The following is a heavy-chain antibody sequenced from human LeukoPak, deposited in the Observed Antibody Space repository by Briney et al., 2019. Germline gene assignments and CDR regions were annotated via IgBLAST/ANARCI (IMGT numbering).Heavy chain of an antibody. CDR2: ISGSGGST. CDR3: AKSWSCITARPTYYYYYMDV. Sequence: GGSLRLSCAASGFTFSSYAMSWVRQAPGEGLEWVSAISGSGGSTYYADSVKGRFTISRDNSKNTLYLQMNSLRAEDAAVYYCAKSWSCITARPTYYYYYMDVWGKGTTVTVSS. V-gene: IGHV3-23*01. J-gene: IGHJ6*03. D-gene: IGHD6-6*01. CDR1: GFTFSSYA.